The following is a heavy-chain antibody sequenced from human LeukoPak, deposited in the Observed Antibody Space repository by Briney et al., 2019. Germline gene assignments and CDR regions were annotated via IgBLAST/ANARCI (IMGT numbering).Heavy chain of an antibody. Sequence: PGGSLRLSCAASGFTFSSYSMNWVRQAPGKGLEWVSSISSSSSYIYYADSVKGRFTISRDNAKNSLYLQMNSLRAEDTAVYYCARDTPAAEYYYYGMDVWGQGTTVTVSS. D-gene: IGHD6-13*01. CDR2: ISSSSSYI. J-gene: IGHJ6*02. CDR1: GFTFSSYS. CDR3: ARDTPAAEYYYYGMDV. V-gene: IGHV3-21*01.